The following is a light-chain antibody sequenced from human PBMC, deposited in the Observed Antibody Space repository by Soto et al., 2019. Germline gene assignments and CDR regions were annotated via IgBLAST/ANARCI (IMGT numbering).Light chain of an antibody. V-gene: IGLV1-47*01. CDR1: SSNIGTNY. CDR2: RSN. Sequence: QSVLTQPPSASGTPGQRVTISCSGSSSNIGTNYVYWYQQFPGTAPKLLIHRSNQRPSGVPDRFSGSKSGTSASLAIRGLRSEDEADYFCAAWDDSLSGWLFGGGTKLTVL. CDR3: AAWDDSLSGWL. J-gene: IGLJ3*02.